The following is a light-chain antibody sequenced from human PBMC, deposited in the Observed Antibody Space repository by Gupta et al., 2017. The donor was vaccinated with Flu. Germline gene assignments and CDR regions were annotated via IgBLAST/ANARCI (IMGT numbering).Light chain of an antibody. CDR1: SSDVGGYNY. V-gene: IGLV2-14*01. Sequence: QSALTQPASVSGYPGQSITISCTGTSSDVGGYNYVSWYQQHPGNSPKLMIYEVSNRPSGVSNRFSGSKSGNTASLTISGLQAEDEADYYCSSYTSSSTLGVVFGGGTKLTVL. CDR2: EVS. J-gene: IGLJ2*01. CDR3: SSYTSSSTLGVV.